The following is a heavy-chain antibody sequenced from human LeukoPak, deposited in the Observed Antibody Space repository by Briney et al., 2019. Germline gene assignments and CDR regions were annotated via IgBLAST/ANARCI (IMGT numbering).Heavy chain of an antibody. CDR1: GGSFSGYY. CDR3: ARRHDGEFDY. V-gene: IGHV4-34*01. Sequence: SETLSLTCAVYGGSFSGYYWSWIRQPPGKGLEWIGEINHSGSTNYNPSLKSRVTMSVDTSKNQFSLKLNSVTAADTAVYYCARRHDGEFDYWGQGTLVTVSS. CDR2: INHSGST. J-gene: IGHJ4*02. D-gene: IGHD3-10*01.